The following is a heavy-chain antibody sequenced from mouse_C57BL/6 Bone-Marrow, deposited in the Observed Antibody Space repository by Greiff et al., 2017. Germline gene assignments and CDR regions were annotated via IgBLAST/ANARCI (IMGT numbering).Heavy chain of an antibody. D-gene: IGHD1-1*01. CDR1: GYTFTSYW. CDR2: IDPSDSYT. V-gene: IGHV1-69*01. Sequence: QVQLQQSGAELVMPGASVKLSCKASGYTFTSYWMHWVKQRPGQGLEWIGEIDPSDSYTNYNQKFKGKSTSPVDKSSSTAYMQLSSRTSEDSAVYYCARDYYGSSYAYWGQGTLVTVSA. J-gene: IGHJ3*01. CDR3: ARDYYGSSYAY.